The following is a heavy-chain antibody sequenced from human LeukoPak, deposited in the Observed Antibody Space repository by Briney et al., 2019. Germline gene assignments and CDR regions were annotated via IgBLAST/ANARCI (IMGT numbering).Heavy chain of an antibody. CDR3: ASRYYDSSRYYQYYFDY. CDR1: GGSISSYY. D-gene: IGHD3-22*01. V-gene: IGHV4-59*01. J-gene: IGHJ4*02. Sequence: SETLSLTCTVSGGSISSYYWSWIRQPPGKGLEGIGYNYYSGSTNYNPSLKSRVTISVDTSKNQFSLKLSSVTAADTAVYYCASRYYDSSRYYQYYFDYWGQGTLVTVSS. CDR2: NYYSGST.